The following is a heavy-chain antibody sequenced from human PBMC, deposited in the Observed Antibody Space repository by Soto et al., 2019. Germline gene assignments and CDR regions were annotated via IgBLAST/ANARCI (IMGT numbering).Heavy chain of an antibody. CDR2: INSDGSST. V-gene: IGHV3-74*01. CDR1: GFTFSSYA. J-gene: IGHJ4*02. D-gene: IGHD2-21*01. Sequence: GGSLRLSCAASGFTFSSYAMSWVRQAPGKGLVWVSRINSDGSSTSYADSVKGRFTISRDNAKNTLYLQMNSLRAEDTAVYYCARDCGGDCYLVYWGQGTLVTVSS. CDR3: ARDCGGDCYLVY.